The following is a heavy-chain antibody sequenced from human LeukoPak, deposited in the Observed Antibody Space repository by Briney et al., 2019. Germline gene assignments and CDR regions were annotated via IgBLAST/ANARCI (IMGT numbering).Heavy chain of an antibody. D-gene: IGHD3-16*01. J-gene: IGHJ4*02. CDR2: INSAGNTT. Sequence: GGSLRLXCAASGLTYTRYWMHWVRQAPGKGLVSVSRINSAGNTTDYAESVKGRFSISRDNSKNTLSLQMNNLRVEDTAVYYCARGMRGSSAFDYWGQGTLVTVSS. CDR3: ARGMRGSSAFDY. V-gene: IGHV3-74*01. CDR1: GLTYTRYW.